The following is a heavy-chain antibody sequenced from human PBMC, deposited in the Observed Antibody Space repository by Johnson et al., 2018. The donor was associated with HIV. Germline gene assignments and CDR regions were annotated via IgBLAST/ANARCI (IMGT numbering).Heavy chain of an antibody. J-gene: IGHJ3*02. CDR3: AGQVRAFDI. V-gene: IGHV3-30*04. CDR2: ISYDGSNK. Sequence: QVQLVESGGGVVQPGRSLRLSCAASGFTFSSYAMHWVRQAPGKGLEWVAVISYDGSNKYYADSVKGRFTISRDNSMHTMYLQMNSLRAEDTALYYCAGQVRAFDIWGQGTMVTVSS. CDR1: GFTFSSYA. D-gene: IGHD6-19*01.